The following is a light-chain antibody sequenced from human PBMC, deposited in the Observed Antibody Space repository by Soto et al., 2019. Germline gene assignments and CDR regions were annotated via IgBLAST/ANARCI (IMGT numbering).Light chain of an antibody. CDR1: QNISSY. V-gene: IGKV1-39*01. CDR2: AAS. CDR3: QQSYRTPRT. J-gene: IGKJ1*01. Sequence: DIQMTQSPSSLSASVGDSVTITCRASQNISSYLNWYQQKPGKAPKFLIYAASSLQSGVPSRFSGSGSGTDFTLTISSLQPEDFATYYCQQSYRTPRTFGQGTKVEIK.